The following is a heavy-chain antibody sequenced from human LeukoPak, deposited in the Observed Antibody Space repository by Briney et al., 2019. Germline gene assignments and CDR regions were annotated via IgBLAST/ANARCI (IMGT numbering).Heavy chain of an antibody. CDR2: IYYSGST. Sequence: SETLSLTCTVSGGSISSGDYYWSWIRQPPGKGLEWIGSIYYSGSTYYNPSLKSRVTISVDTSKNQFSLKLSSVTAADTAVYYCARQRIAARLIDYWGQGTLVTVSS. J-gene: IGHJ4*02. D-gene: IGHD6-6*01. V-gene: IGHV4-39*01. CDR3: ARQRIAARLIDY. CDR1: GGSISSGDYY.